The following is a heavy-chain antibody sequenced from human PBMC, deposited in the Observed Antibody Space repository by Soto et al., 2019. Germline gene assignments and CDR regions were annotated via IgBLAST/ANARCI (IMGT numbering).Heavy chain of an antibody. V-gene: IGHV3-30-3*01. CDR1: GFTFSNAW. J-gene: IGHJ4*02. CDR3: ARALGYSYGFPFDY. CDR2: ISYDGSNK. Sequence: GGSLRLSCAASGFTFSNAWMNWVRQAPGKGLEWVAVISYDGSNKYYADSVKGRFTISRDNSKNTLYLQMNSLRAEDTAVYYCARALGYSYGFPFDYWGQGTLVTVSS. D-gene: IGHD5-18*01.